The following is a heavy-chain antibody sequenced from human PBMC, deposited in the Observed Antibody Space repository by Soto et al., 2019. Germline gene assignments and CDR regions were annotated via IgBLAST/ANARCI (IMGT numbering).Heavy chain of an antibody. CDR2: IWPGDSDT. J-gene: IGHJ4*02. Sequence: GESLKISCKASGYSFTTYWIGWVRQMPGKGLEWMGIIWPGDSDTRYSPSFQGQVSISADKSISTAYLQWSSLKASDTAMYYCARQHCSSTSCYLAYFDDWGQGTLVTVSS. CDR3: ARQHCSSTSCYLAYFDD. D-gene: IGHD2-2*01. CDR1: GYSFTTYW. V-gene: IGHV5-51*01.